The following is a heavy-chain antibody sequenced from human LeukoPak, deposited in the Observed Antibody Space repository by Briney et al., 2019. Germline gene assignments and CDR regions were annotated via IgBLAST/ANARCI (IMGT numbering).Heavy chain of an antibody. Sequence: SETLSLTCTVSGGSISSYYWSWIPHPPGKGVEWIGYIYYSGSTYYNPSLKSRVTISVDTSKNQFSLKLQSVTAADTAVYYCARAAPLYSGYPTGAYFDFWGQGTLVTVSS. CDR3: ARAAPLYSGYPTGAYFDF. D-gene: IGHD5-12*01. CDR1: GGSISSYY. CDR2: IYYSGST. J-gene: IGHJ4*02. V-gene: IGHV4-59*06.